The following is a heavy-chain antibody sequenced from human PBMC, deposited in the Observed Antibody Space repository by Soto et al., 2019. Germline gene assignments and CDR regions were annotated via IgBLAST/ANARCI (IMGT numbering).Heavy chain of an antibody. CDR3: AAPRDEYGSGISWFTYGMDV. Sequence: GGSLRLSCLASGFTFSDYAMTWVRHVPGRGLEWVSSLNGAGGSTYYADSVRGRFTISRDNSQNTLFLQMNRLTVDDTAIYYCAAPRDEYGSGISWFTYGMDVCGQGTTVTVYS. J-gene: IGHJ6*02. CDR1: GFTFSDYA. D-gene: IGHD3-10*01. CDR2: LNGAGGST. V-gene: IGHV3-23*01.